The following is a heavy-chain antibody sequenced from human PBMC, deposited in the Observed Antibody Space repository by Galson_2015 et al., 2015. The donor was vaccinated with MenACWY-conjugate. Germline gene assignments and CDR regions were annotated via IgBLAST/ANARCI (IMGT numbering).Heavy chain of an antibody. V-gene: IGHV3-21*01. CDR3: ARDFWAYYDILTPRNYGMDV. J-gene: IGHJ6*02. CDR2: ISSSSSYI. CDR1: GFTFSSYS. Sequence: SLRLSCAASGFTFSSYSMNWVRQAPGKGLEWVSSISSSSSYIYYADSVKGRFTISRDNAKNSLYLQMNSLRAEDTAVYYCARDFWAYYDILTPRNYGMDVWGQGTTVTVSS. D-gene: IGHD3-9*01.